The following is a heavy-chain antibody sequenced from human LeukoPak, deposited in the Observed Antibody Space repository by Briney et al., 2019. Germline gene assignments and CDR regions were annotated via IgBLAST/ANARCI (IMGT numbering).Heavy chain of an antibody. CDR2: IYTSGST. J-gene: IGHJ5*02. Sequence: PSETLSLTCTVSGGSISSYYWSWIRQPAGKGLEWIGRIYTSGSTNYNPSLKSRVTMSVDTSKNQFSLKLSSVTAADTAVYYCARDFIAGKIGEPILPTGFDPWGQGTLVTVSS. D-gene: IGHD3-10*01. CDR3: ARDFIAGKIGEPILPTGFDP. V-gene: IGHV4-4*07. CDR1: GGSISSYY.